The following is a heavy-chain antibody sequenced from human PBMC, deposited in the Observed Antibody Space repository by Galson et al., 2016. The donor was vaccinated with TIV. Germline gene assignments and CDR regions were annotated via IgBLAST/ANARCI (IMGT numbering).Heavy chain of an antibody. J-gene: IGHJ5*02. V-gene: IGHV3-33*01. D-gene: IGHD6-13*01. CDR3: ARSGSAPGWLDP. Sequence: SLRLSCAASGFTFSSFGMHWVRQAPGKGLEWVAVIWYDGLNQYYTDSVKGRFTISRDNSKNTLYLQMNSLRVEDTAMYYCARSGSAPGWLDPWGQGTLVTVSS. CDR1: GFTFSSFG. CDR2: IWYDGLNQ.